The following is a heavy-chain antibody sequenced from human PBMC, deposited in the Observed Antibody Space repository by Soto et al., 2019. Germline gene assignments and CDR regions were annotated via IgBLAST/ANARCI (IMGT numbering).Heavy chain of an antibody. CDR2: INHSGST. D-gene: IGHD3-10*01. CDR1: GGSFSGYY. Sequence: SQTLSLTCAVYGGSFSGYYWSWIRQPPGKGLEWIGEINHSGSTNYNPSLKSRVTISVDTSKNQFSLKLSSVTAADTAVYYCARGPIEITMVRGVNFFDYWGQGTLVTVSS. J-gene: IGHJ4*02. V-gene: IGHV4-34*01. CDR3: ARGPIEITMVRGVNFFDY.